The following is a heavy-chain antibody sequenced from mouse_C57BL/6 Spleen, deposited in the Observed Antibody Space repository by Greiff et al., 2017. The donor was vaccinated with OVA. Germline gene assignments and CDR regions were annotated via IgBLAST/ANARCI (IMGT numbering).Heavy chain of an antibody. J-gene: IGHJ2*01. CDR1: GYTFTSYW. V-gene: IGHV1-52*01. Sequence: QVQLQQPGAELVRPGSSVKLSCKASGYTFTSYWMHWVKQRPIQGLEWIGNIDPSDSETHYNQKFKDKATLTVDKSSSTAYMQLSSLTSEDAEVYYCARGNWAPFDYWGQGTTLTVAS. CDR2: IDPSDSET. D-gene: IGHD4-1*01. CDR3: ARGNWAPFDY.